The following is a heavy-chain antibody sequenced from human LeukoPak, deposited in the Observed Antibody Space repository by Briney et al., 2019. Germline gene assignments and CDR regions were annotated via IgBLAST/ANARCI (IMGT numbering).Heavy chain of an antibody. CDR3: ASSKDHYCHY. V-gene: IGHV3-7*05. CDR2: IHEDAGEK. J-gene: IGHJ4*02. Sequence: GGSLSLSCAASGVRFSDSWMTWVRESPGKGLQWVASIHEDAGEKQYVESVRGRFTISRDNAKNSLYLQMNSLRVEDTPVYYCASSKDHYCHYWGQGTLVTVSS. CDR1: GVRFSDSW.